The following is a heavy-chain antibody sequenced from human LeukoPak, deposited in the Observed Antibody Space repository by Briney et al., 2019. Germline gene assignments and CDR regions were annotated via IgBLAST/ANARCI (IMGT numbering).Heavy chain of an antibody. CDR1: GGSVSSGSYY. D-gene: IGHD2-2*01. V-gene: IGHV4-61*01. Sequence: SETLSLTCTVSGGSVSSGSYYWSWIRQPPGKGLEWIGYIYYSGSTNYNPSLKSRVTISVDTSKNQFSLKLSSVTAADTAVYYCARARYCSSTSCYRSVYNWFDPWGQGTLVTVSS. CDR2: IYYSGST. CDR3: ARARYCSSTSCYRSVYNWFDP. J-gene: IGHJ5*02.